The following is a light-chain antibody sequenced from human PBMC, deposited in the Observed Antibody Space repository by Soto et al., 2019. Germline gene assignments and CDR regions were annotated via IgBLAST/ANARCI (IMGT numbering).Light chain of an antibody. CDR2: DVS. Sequence: QSVLTQPASVSGSPGQSIAISCTGVRTDVADGYDYVSWYQQHPGQAPQLIIYDVSNRPSGVSDRFSGSKSGNTASLTISGLQAEDEAAYYCTSYTSRTRCYVFGNGTKVTVL. V-gene: IGLV2-14*03. J-gene: IGLJ1*01. CDR1: RTDVADGYDY. CDR3: TSYTSRTRCYV.